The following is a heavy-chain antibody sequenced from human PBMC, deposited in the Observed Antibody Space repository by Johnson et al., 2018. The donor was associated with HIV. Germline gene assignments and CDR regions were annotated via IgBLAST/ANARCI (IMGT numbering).Heavy chain of an antibody. V-gene: IGHV3-64*01. J-gene: IGHJ3*02. Sequence: VQLVESGGGVVRPGGSLRLSCAASGFTFDDYGMSWVRQVPGKGLEYVSAISSNGGSTYYATSVKGRFTISRDNSKNTLYLQMNSLRAEDTAVYYCARDPPSYGSGSYFRAFDIWGQGTMVTVSS. CDR3: ARDPPSYGSGSYFRAFDI. D-gene: IGHD3-10*01. CDR1: GFTFDDYG. CDR2: ISSNGGST.